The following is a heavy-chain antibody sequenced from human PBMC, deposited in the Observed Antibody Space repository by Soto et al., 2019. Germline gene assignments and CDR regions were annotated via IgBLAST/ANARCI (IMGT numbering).Heavy chain of an antibody. CDR2: IYHSEST. CDR1: GGSISSGGYS. D-gene: IGHD2-15*01. Sequence: QLQLQVSGSGLVKPSQTLSLTCAVSGGSISSGGYSWSWIRQPPGKGLEWIGYIYHSESTYYNPSLKSRVTISVDRSKNQSSLKPSSVTAGDTAVYYCAREQVVAAQHWVQGTLITVSS. V-gene: IGHV4-30-2*01. CDR3: AREQVVAAQH. J-gene: IGHJ4*02.